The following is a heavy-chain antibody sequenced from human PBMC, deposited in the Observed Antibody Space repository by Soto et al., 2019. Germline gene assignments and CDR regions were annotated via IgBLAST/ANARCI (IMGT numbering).Heavy chain of an antibody. CDR3: AKDSKSVSVSAARVYGMDV. CDR2: TRSNGEHT. D-gene: IGHD2-2*01. V-gene: IGHV3-23*01. Sequence: PGGSLRLSCAGSGFMFSSFAMTWVRQAPGKGLEWVSTTRSNGEHTYYADSVKGRFTVSRDNSKNTLLLEMSSLRAEDSAIYYCAKDSKSVSVSAARVYGMDVWGQGTTVTVSS. CDR1: GFMFSSFA. J-gene: IGHJ6*02.